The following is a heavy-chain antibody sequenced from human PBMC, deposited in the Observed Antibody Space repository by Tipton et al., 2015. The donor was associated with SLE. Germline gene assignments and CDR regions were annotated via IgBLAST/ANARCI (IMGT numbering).Heavy chain of an antibody. CDR1: GFTFSSYW. CDR3: ARAFGRSSAFDI. V-gene: IGHV3-74*01. Sequence: GSLRLSCAASGFTFSSYWMHWVRQAPGKGLVWVSRINSDGSSTSHADSVKGRFTISRDNAKNTLYLEMNSLRADDTAVYYCARAFGRSSAFDIWGQGTMVTVSS. J-gene: IGHJ3*02. CDR2: INSDGSST. D-gene: IGHD3-16*01.